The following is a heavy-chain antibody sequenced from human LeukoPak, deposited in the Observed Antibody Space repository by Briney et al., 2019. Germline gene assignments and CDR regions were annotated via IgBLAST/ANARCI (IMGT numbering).Heavy chain of an antibody. D-gene: IGHD2-2*01. Sequence: SVKVSCKASGGTFSSYAISWVRQAPGQGLEWMGRIIPIFGTANSAQKFQGRVTITTDESTSTAYMELSSLRSEDTAVYYCADCSSTSCYYYYYMDVWGKGTTVTVSS. CDR2: IIPIFGTA. CDR1: GGTFSSYA. V-gene: IGHV1-69*05. CDR3: ADCSSTSCYYYYYMDV. J-gene: IGHJ6*03.